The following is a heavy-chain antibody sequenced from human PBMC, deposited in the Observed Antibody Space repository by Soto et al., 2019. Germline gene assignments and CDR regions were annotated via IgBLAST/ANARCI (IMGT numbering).Heavy chain of an antibody. CDR1: GGTFSSYT. V-gene: IGHV1-69*02. D-gene: IGHD5-18*01. Sequence: QVQLVQSGAEVTKPGSSVKVSCKASGGTFSSYTISWVRQAPGQGLEWMGRIIPILGIANYAQKFQGRVTITADKSTSTAYMELSSLRSEDTAVYYCARYPHSYGYGGYYYYGMDVWGQGTTVTVSS. J-gene: IGHJ6*02. CDR2: IIPILGIA. CDR3: ARYPHSYGYGGYYYYGMDV.